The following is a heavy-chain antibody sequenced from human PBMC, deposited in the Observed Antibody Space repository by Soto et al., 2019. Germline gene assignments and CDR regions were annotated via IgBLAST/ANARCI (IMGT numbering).Heavy chain of an antibody. CDR3: ARGRSIVVVVAASTWFDY. J-gene: IGHJ4*02. D-gene: IGHD2-15*01. Sequence: QVQLQQWGAGLLKPSETLSLTCAVYGGSFSGYYWSWIRQPPGKGLEWIGEINHSGSTNYNPSLKSRVTISVDTSKNQVSLKLSSVHAADTAVYYCARGRSIVVVVAASTWFDYWGQGTLVTVSS. CDR1: GGSFSGYY. CDR2: INHSGST. V-gene: IGHV4-34*01.